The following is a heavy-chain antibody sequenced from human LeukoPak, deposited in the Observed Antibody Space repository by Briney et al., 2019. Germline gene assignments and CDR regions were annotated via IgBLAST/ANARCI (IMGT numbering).Heavy chain of an antibody. V-gene: IGHV4-39*07. CDR2: MYSSGST. CDR3: ARSGSGYLRYYFDY. Sequence: PSETLSLTCTVSGGSISSSSYYWGWIRQPPGKGLEWIESMYSSGSTYYNPSLKSRVTISVDTSKNQFSLKLSSVTAADTAVYYCARSGSGYLRYYFDYWGQGTLVTVSS. CDR1: GGSISSSSYY. J-gene: IGHJ4*02. D-gene: IGHD5-12*01.